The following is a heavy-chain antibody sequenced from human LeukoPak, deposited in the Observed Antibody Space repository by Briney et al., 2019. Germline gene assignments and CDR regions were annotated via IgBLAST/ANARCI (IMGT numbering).Heavy chain of an antibody. D-gene: IGHD3-10*01. CDR1: GGTFSSYA. Sequence: ASVKVSCKASGGTFSSYAISWVRQAPGQGLEWMGRIIPIFGTANYAQKFQGRVTITTDESTGTAYMELSSLRSEDTAVYYCARVTGYYGGYFDYWGQGTLVTVSS. CDR3: ARVTGYYGGYFDY. V-gene: IGHV1-69*05. CDR2: IIPIFGTA. J-gene: IGHJ4*02.